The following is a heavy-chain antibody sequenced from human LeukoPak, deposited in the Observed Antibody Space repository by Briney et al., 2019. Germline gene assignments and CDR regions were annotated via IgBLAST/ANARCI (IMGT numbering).Heavy chain of an antibody. Sequence: GGSLRLSCAASGNYWMHWVRQAPGKGLVWVSHINSDGSWTSYADSVKGRFTISKDNAKNTVYLQMNNLRAEDTAVYYCVSFYETYWGRGTLVTLS. V-gene: IGHV3-74*01. CDR1: GNYW. CDR2: INSDGSWT. J-gene: IGHJ4*02. CDR3: VSFYETY. D-gene: IGHD2/OR15-2a*01.